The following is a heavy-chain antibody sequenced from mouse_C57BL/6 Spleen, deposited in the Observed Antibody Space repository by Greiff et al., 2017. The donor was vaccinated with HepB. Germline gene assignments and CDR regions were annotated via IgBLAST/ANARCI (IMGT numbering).Heavy chain of an antibody. CDR3: TTGYGSSPGV. CDR2: IDPENGDT. V-gene: IGHV14-4*01. D-gene: IGHD1-1*01. Sequence: EVKLMESGAELVRPGASVKLSCTASGFNIKDDYMHWVKQRPEQGLEWIGWIDPENGDTEYASKFQGKATITADTSSNTAYLQLSSLTSEDTAVYYCTTGYGSSPGVWGTGTTVTVSS. CDR1: GFNIKDDY. J-gene: IGHJ1*03.